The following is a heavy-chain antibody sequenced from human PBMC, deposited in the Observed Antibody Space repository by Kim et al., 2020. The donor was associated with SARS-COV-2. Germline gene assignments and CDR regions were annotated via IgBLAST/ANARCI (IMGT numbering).Heavy chain of an antibody. J-gene: IGHJ6*02. V-gene: IGHV1-3*01. CDR3: GRGALEMSGDTHFGMYV. CDR1: GYSFTTYG. D-gene: IGHD3-10*02. Sequence: ASVKVSCKASGYSFTTYGLHWLRQAPGQGPEWMAYIRGGNGKIHYSPKFQGRMTISRDSSATTANMELTSLTSEDTAVYYCGRGALEMSGDTHFGMYVWGQRPSVNVS. CDR2: IRGGNGKI.